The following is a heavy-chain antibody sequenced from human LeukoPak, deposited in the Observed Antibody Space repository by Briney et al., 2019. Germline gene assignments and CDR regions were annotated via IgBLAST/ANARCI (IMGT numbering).Heavy chain of an antibody. J-gene: IGHJ4*02. D-gene: IGHD6-19*01. CDR1: GFTFSDLW. CDR2: INQDGNDK. V-gene: IGHV3-7*04. CDR3: AWGIAVAGTSGC. Sequence: GGSLRLSCAASGFTFSDLWMTWVRQASGKGLEWVANINQDGNDKYYVESVKGRFTISRDNAKNSVYLQMSSLRAEDTAVYYCAWGIAVAGTSGCWGQGTLVTVSS.